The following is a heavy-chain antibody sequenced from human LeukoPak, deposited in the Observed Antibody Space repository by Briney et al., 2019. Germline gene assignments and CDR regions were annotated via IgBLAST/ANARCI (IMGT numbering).Heavy chain of an antibody. V-gene: IGHV4-39*07. J-gene: IGHJ5*02. Sequence: TSEILSLTCTVSGDSISSNSHYWAWIRQPPGKGLEWIGSIYYNGDTYNNPSLKSRVTISVDTSKNQFSLKLSSVTAADTAAYYCARSNSGWYPDSWFDPWGQGTLVTVSS. D-gene: IGHD6-19*01. CDR3: ARSNSGWYPDSWFDP. CDR2: IYYNGDT. CDR1: GDSISSNSHY.